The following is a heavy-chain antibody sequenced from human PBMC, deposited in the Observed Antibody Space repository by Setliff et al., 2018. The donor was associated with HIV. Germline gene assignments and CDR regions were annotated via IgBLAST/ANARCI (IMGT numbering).Heavy chain of an antibody. V-gene: IGHV4-4*02. J-gene: IGHJ4*02. CDR3: AATIVAAGKEGTDY. Sequence: SETLSLTCAVSGGSISSSNWWSWVRQPPGKGLEWIGEIYHSGSANYNPSLKSRVIISIDKSKNKFSLKVSSVTAADTAVYYCAATIVAAGKEGTDYWGQGTLVTVSS. CDR2: IYHSGSA. CDR1: GGSISSSNW. D-gene: IGHD6-13*01.